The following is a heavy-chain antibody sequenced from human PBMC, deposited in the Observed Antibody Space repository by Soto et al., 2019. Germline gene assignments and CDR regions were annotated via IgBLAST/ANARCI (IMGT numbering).Heavy chain of an antibody. D-gene: IGHD2-8*02. J-gene: IGHJ4*02. CDR3: TKDHYEGTGFYSDH. V-gene: IGHV3-15*07. Sequence: EVQLVESGGGLVRPGGSLRLSCAASGFTFSRAWMNWVRQAPGKGPEWVGRIQSTPDGGTTHYAVPVKGRFSISRDDSKSTVYLQLNSLKIEDTAVYFCTKDHYEGTGFYSDHWGQGTLVTVSS. CDR1: GFTFSRAW. CDR2: IQSTPDGGTT.